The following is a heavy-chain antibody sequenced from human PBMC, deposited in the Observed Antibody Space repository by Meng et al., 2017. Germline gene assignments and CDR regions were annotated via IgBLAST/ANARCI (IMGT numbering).Heavy chain of an antibody. J-gene: IGHJ4*02. D-gene: IGHD3-22*01. Sequence: GESRKISGAASGFTFSDYYMSWIRQAPGKGLEWVSYISSSGSTIYYADSVKGRFTISRDNAKNSLYLQMNSLRAEDTAVYYCARARARHPDYYDSSGYYYLSYFDYWGQGTLVTVSS. CDR1: GFTFSDYY. CDR3: ARARARHPDYYDSSGYYYLSYFDY. CDR2: ISSSGSTI. V-gene: IGHV3-11*04.